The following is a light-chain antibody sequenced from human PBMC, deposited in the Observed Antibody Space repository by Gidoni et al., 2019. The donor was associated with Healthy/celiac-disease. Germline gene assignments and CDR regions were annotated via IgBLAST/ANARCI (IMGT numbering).Light chain of an antibody. CDR2: AAS. J-gene: IGKJ2*01. CDR1: QSISSY. Sequence: PATLSASVGDRVTITCRASQSISSYLNWYQQKPGKAPKLLIYAASSLQSGVPSRFSGSGSGTDFTLTISSLQPEDFATYYCQQSYSTPRTFGQGTKLEIK. V-gene: IGKV1-39*01. CDR3: QQSYSTPRT.